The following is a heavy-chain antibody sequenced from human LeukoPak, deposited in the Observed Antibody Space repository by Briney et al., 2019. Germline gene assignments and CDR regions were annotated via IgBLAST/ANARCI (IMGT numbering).Heavy chain of an antibody. V-gene: IGHV1-24*01. CDR3: ATGQTTVATFNYYGMDV. J-gene: IGHJ6*02. Sequence: ASVKVSCKVSGYTLTELSMHWVRQAPGKGLEWMGGFDPEDGERIYAQKFQGRVTMTEDTSTDTAYMELSSLRSEDTAVYYCATGQTTVATFNYYGMDVWGQGTTVTVSS. CDR2: FDPEDGER. D-gene: IGHD4-17*01. CDR1: GYTLTELS.